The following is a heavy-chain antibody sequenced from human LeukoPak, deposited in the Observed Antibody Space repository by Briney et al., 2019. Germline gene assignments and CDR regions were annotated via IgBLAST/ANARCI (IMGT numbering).Heavy chain of an antibody. CDR3: ARGEAAIFGVASLPPYYYYMDV. CDR1: GYTFTDYY. V-gene: IGHV1-2*02. J-gene: IGHJ6*03. D-gene: IGHD3-3*01. Sequence: ASVKVSCKASGYTFTDYYIHWVRPAPGQGLEWMGWINPNSGGTNYAQKFQGRVTLTRDTSISTASMELSRLRSDDTAVYYCARGEAAIFGVASLPPYYYYMDVWGKGTTVTVSS. CDR2: INPNSGGT.